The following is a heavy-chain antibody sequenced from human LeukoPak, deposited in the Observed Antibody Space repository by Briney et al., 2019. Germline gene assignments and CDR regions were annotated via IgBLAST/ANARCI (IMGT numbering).Heavy chain of an antibody. J-gene: IGHJ4*02. CDR2: MNPNSGNT. CDR1: GYTFTSYD. CDR3: ARTVERSRVDY. V-gene: IGHV1-8*01. D-gene: IGHD5-24*01. Sequence: ASVKVSCKASGYTFTSYDINWVRQATGQGLEWMGWMNPNSGNTGYAQKFQGRVTMTTDTSTSTAYMELRSLRSDDTAAYYCARTVERSRVDYWGQGTLVTVSS.